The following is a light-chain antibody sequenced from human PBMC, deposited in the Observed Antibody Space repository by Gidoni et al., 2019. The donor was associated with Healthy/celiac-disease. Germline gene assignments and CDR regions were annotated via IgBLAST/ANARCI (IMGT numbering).Light chain of an antibody. CDR1: HRVSSSY. V-gene: IGKV3-20*01. CDR3: QQYGSSPQT. Sequence: EIVLTQSAGALSLSPGERAPLSCRASHRVSSSYLAWYQQKPGQAPRLLISGSSSRATGIPDRFSGSGSATDFPLTISRLEPEDCAVYYCQQYGSSPQTFXXXTKVEIK. J-gene: IGKJ1*01. CDR2: GSS.